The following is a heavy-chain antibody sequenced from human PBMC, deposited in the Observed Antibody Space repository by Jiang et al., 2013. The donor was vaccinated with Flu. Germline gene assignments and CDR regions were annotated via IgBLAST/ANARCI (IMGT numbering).Heavy chain of an antibody. V-gene: IGHV3-30*04. D-gene: IGHD2-15*01. J-gene: IGHJ4*02. CDR2: ISYDGSNK. Sequence: VQLLESGGGVVQPGRSLRLSCAASGFTFSSYAMHWVRQAPGKGLEWVAVISYDGSNKYYADSVKGRFTISRDNSKNTLYLQMNSLRAEDTAVYYCARESLVVVVVAAHYFDYWGQGTLV. CDR3: ARESLVVVVVAAHYFDY. CDR1: GFTFSSYA.